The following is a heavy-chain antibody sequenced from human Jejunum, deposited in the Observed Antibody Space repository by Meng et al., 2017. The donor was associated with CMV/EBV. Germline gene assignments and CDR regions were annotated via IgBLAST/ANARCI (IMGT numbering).Heavy chain of an antibody. CDR2: IYYSGRT. D-gene: IGHD3-3*01. CDR3: ARGFYYDFWTAYYPSRTPPGYYFDY. V-gene: IGHV4-39*07. Sequence: WIRQPPGKGLEWIGSIYYSGRTYYNPSLKSRVTISVDTSKNQFSLRLSSVTAADTAVYYCARGFYYDFWTAYYPSRTPPGYYFDYWGQGTLVTVSS. J-gene: IGHJ4*02.